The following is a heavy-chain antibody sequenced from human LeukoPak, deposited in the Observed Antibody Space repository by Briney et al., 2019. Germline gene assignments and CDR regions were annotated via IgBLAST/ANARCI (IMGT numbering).Heavy chain of an antibody. Sequence: PGGSLRLSCAPSGFTFSRHGMHWVRLAPGKGLEWVAIISDDGSRKYYAHSVEGRFTISRDNSKNTLYLQMDSLRAEDTAVYYCARDRAWNYFDYWGQGTLVTVPS. D-gene: IGHD3-3*01. CDR2: ISDDGSRK. CDR1: GFTFSRHG. J-gene: IGHJ4*02. CDR3: ARDRAWNYFDY. V-gene: IGHV3-30*03.